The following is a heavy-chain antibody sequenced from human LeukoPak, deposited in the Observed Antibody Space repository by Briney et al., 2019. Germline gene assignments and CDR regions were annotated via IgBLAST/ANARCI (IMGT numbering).Heavy chain of an antibody. CDR2: TSSSSSYT. Sequence: GGSLRLSCAASGFTFSDYYMSWIRQAPGKGLEWVSYTSSSSSYTNYADSVKGRFTISRDNAKNSLYLQMNSLRAEDTAVYYCAREGSVVVPHYYFDYWGQGTLVTVSS. D-gene: IGHD2-2*01. V-gene: IGHV3-11*06. CDR3: AREGSVVVPHYYFDY. CDR1: GFTFSDYY. J-gene: IGHJ4*02.